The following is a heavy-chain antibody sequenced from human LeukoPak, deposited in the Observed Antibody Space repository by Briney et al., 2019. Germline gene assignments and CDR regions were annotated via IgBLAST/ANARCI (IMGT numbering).Heavy chain of an antibody. CDR2: IRYDGANR. D-gene: IGHD3-22*01. CDR3: ARSYYPDLSATPDY. CDR1: GFSLINYG. Sequence: PGGSLRLSCAASGFSLINYGMHWVRQAPGKGLEWVAFIRYDGANRYYADSVKGRFTISRDNSKNTLDLQMNSLRTEDTAVYYCARSYYPDLSATPDYWGQGTLVTVSS. J-gene: IGHJ4*02. V-gene: IGHV3-30*02.